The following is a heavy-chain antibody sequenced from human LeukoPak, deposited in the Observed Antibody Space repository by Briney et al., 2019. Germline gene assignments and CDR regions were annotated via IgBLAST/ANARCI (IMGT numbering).Heavy chain of an antibody. D-gene: IGHD1-1*01. J-gene: IGHJ4*02. Sequence: LPGGSLRLSCAASGFTVSSNYMSWVRQAPGKGLEWVSVIYSGGSTYYADSVKGRFTISRDNSKNTLYLQMNSLRAEDTAVYYCARDPPKEGYPYWGQGTLVTVSS. CDR2: IYSGGST. CDR3: ARDPPKEGYPY. V-gene: IGHV3-53*01. CDR1: GFTVSSNY.